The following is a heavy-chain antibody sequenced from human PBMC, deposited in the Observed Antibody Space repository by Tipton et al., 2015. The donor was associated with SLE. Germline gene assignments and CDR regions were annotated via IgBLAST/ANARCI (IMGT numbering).Heavy chain of an antibody. J-gene: IGHJ6*03. CDR2: IYYSGST. V-gene: IGHV4-59*11. CDR1: GGSISSHY. CDR3: ATKLVDTAMVPLYYYYYYMDV. D-gene: IGHD5-18*01. Sequence: LRLSCTVSGGSISSHYWSWIRQPPGKGLEWIGYIYYSGSTNYNPSLKSRVTISVDTSKNQFSLKLSSVTAADTAVYYCATKLVDTAMVPLYYYYYYMDVWGKGTTVTVSS.